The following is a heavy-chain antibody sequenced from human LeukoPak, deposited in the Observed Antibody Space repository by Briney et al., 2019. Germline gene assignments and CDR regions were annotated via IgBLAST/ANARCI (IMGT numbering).Heavy chain of an antibody. V-gene: IGHV1-2*02. CDR3: VTRYCSSTSCYAEYFQH. D-gene: IGHD2-2*01. J-gene: IGHJ1*01. CDR1: GYTFTGYY. CDR2: INPNSGGT. Sequence: ASVKVSCKASGYTFTGYYMHWVRQAPGQGLEWMGWINPNSGGTNYAQKFQGRVTMTRDTSISTAYMELSRLRSDDTAVYYCVTRYCSSTSCYAEYFQHWGQGTLVTVSS.